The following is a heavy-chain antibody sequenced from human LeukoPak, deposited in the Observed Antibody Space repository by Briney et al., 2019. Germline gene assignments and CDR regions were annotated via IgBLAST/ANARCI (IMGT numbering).Heavy chain of an antibody. CDR1: GFNFRDYY. Sequence: GGSLRLSCVASGFNFRDYYMGWIRQAPGKGLEWVSYSSSSGSTIYYAASVKGRFTISRDNAKNSLYLQMNSLRAEDTAVYYCAKGPAAGTPHYFDYWGQGTLVTVSS. V-gene: IGHV3-11*04. CDR2: SSSSGSTI. D-gene: IGHD6-13*01. J-gene: IGHJ4*02. CDR3: AKGPAAGTPHYFDY.